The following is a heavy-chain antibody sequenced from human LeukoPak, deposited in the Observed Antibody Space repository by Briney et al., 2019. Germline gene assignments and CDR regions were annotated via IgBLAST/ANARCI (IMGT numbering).Heavy chain of an antibody. CDR2: ISSSSSYI. V-gene: IGHV3-21*01. CDR1: AFTFSSYS. D-gene: IGHD3-3*01. CDR3: ARDRSGPFDY. Sequence: SGGSLRLSCAAPAFTFSSYSMNWVRQAPGKGLEWVSSISSSSSYIYYADSVKGRFTISRDNAKNSLYLQMNSLRAEDTAVYYCARDRSGPFDYWGQGTLVTVSP. J-gene: IGHJ4*02.